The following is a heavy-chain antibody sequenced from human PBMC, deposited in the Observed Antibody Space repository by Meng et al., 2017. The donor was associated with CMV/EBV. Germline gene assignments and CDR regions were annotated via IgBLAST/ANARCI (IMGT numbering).Heavy chain of an antibody. CDR1: GFTFSSYS. Sequence: GESLKISCAASGFTFSSYSMNWVRQAPGKGLEWVSSISSSSSYIYYADSVKGRFTISRDNAKTSLYLKMNSLRAEDTAVYYCARVKCSSTSCYIRDYYYGMDVWGQGTTVTVSS. V-gene: IGHV3-21*01. CDR3: ARVKCSSTSCYIRDYYYGMDV. J-gene: IGHJ6*02. D-gene: IGHD2-2*02. CDR2: ISSSSSYI.